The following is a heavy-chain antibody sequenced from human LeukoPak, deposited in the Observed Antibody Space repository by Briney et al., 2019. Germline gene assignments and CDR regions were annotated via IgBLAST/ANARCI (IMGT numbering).Heavy chain of an antibody. V-gene: IGHV3-23*01. CDR3: AKGIVGATIDGWDY. CDR1: GFTFSSYA. J-gene: IGHJ4*02. D-gene: IGHD1-26*01. CDR2: ISGSGGST. Sequence: GGSLRLSCAASGFTFSSYAMSWVRQAPGKGLEWVSAISGSGGSTYYADSVKGRFTVSRDNSKNTLYLQMNSLRAEDTAVYYCAKGIVGATIDGWDYWGQGTLVTVSS.